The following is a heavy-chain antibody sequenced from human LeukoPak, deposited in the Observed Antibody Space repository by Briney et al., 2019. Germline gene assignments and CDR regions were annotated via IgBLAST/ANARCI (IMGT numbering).Heavy chain of an antibody. CDR1: GVSFSSYA. D-gene: IGHD5-18*01. CDR2: ITSDGGNT. J-gene: IGHJ3*02. Sequence: GGSLRLSCAASGVSFSSYAMHWVRQAPGKGLEYVSAITSDGGNTYYAHSVRGRFTISRDNSKNTLYLQMGSLRVEDMAVYYCARERGYTYGYAYDIWGQGTMVIVSS. V-gene: IGHV3-64*01. CDR3: ARERGYTYGYAYDI.